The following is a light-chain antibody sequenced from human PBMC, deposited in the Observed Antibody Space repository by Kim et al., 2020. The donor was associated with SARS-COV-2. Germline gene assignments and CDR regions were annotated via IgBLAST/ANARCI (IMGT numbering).Light chain of an antibody. CDR1: SSDVGGYNY. CDR2: EVT. J-gene: IGLJ1*01. V-gene: IGLV2-8*01. CDR3: GSYVGNNNFV. Sequence: QSALTQPPSASGSPGQSVTISCTGTSSDVGGYNYVSWYQHHPGKAPKIMIYEVTKRPSGVPDRFSGSKSGNTASLTVSGLQAEDEADYYCGSYVGNNNFVFGTGTKVTVL.